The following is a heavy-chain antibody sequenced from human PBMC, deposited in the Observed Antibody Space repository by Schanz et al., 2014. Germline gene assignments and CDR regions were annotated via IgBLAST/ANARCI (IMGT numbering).Heavy chain of an antibody. CDR1: GFTVNNYA. CDR3: AKDHPSSGWPAFDV. J-gene: IGHJ4*02. V-gene: IGHV3-23*01. D-gene: IGHD6-19*01. CDR2: ITRQGTT. Sequence: EVQLLESGGGLVQPGGSLRLSCTVSGFTVNNYAMNWVRQAPGRGLEWVSGITRQGTTYYADFVKGRFSISRDLSGNTLYLQMNSLRADDSAIYYCAKDHPSSGWPAFDVWGQGTQVTVSS.